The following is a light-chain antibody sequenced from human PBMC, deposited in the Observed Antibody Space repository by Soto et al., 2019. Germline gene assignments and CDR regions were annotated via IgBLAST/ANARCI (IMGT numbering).Light chain of an antibody. CDR3: TSYAGSSNA. Sequence: QSVLTQPPSASGSPGQSVAISCTGTSSDVGGYNYVSWYQQHPGKAPKLMIYEVNKRPSGVPDRFSGSKSGNTASLTVSGLQAEDEADYYCTSYAGSSNAFGTGTKVTGL. CDR1: SSDVGGYNY. CDR2: EVN. V-gene: IGLV2-8*01. J-gene: IGLJ1*01.